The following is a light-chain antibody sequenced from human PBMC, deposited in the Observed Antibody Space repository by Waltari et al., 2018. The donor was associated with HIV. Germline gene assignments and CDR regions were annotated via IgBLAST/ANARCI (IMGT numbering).Light chain of an antibody. CDR2: DNI. V-gene: IGLV1-51*01. CDR3: ATWDTGLSAGV. J-gene: IGLJ2*01. CDR1: SSNIEKNF. Sequence: QSVLMQPPSVSAAPGQKVTISCSGSSSNIEKNFVSWYQHLPRTAPRLIIFDNIKRSSGMPERFSASKSGTSATLDITGLQTGDEADYYCATWDTGLSAGVFGGGTQVTVL.